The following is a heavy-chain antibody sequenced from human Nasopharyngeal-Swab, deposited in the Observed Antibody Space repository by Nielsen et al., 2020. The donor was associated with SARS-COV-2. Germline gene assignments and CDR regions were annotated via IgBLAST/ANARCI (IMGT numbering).Heavy chain of an antibody. CDR2: IYYSGST. Sequence: RQAPGKGLEWIGYIYYSGSTNCNPSLKSRVTTSVDTSKNQFSLKLSSVTAADTAVYYCARVWGATCLNWGQGTLVTVSS. V-gene: IGHV4-59*01. D-gene: IGHD1-26*01. CDR3: ARVWGATCLN. J-gene: IGHJ4*02.